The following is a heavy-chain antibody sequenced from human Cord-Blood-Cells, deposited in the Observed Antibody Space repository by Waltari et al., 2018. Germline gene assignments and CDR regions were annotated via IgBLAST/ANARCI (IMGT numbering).Heavy chain of an antibody. CDR2: IYYSGST. Sequence: QLQLQESGPGLVKPSETLSLTCTVSGGSISSSSYYWGWIRQPPGKGLEWIGSIYYSGSTYYNPSLKSRFTISVDTSKNQFSLKLSSVTAADTAVYYCARLPWGDGYEGYWGQGTLVTVSS. CDR1: GGSISSSSYY. CDR3: ARLPWGDGYEGY. V-gene: IGHV4-39*01. D-gene: IGHD5-12*01. J-gene: IGHJ4*02.